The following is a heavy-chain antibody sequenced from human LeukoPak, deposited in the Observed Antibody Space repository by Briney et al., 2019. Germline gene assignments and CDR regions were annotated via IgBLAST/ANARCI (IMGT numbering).Heavy chain of an antibody. CDR2: IYYSGST. V-gene: IGHV4-59*01. CDR1: GGSISSYY. J-gene: IGHJ4*02. CDR3: ARETRAVAGLFDY. D-gene: IGHD6-19*01. Sequence: SETLSLTCSVSGGSISSYYWSWLRQPPGKGLEWIGYIYYSGSTNYNPSLKSRVTISVDTSKNQFSLKLSSVTAADTAVYYCARETRAVAGLFDYWGQGTRVTVSS.